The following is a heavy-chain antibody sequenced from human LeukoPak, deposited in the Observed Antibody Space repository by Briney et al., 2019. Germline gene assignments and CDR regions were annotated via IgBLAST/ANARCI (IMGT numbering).Heavy chain of an antibody. CDR1: GYTFTGYF. V-gene: IGHV1-18*04. CDR3: ARDSIYSSSWPNYYYYMDV. Sequence: GASVKVSCKASGYTFTGYFIHWVRQAPGHGLEWMGWVSPYNGDTKYEQKFQGRVTLTTDTSTSTAYMELSSLRSEDTAVYYCARDSIYSSSWPNYYYYMDVWGKGTTVTVSS. CDR2: VSPYNGDT. J-gene: IGHJ6*03. D-gene: IGHD6-13*01.